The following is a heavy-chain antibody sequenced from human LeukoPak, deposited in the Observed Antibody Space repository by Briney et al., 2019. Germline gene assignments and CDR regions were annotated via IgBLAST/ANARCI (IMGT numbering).Heavy chain of an antibody. J-gene: IGHJ6*03. D-gene: IGHD2-2*01. Sequence: PGGSLRLSCAASGFTFSSYSMNWVRQAPGKGLEWVSSISSSSSSYIYYADSVKGRFTISRDNSKNTLYLQMNSLRAEDTAVYYCAKDPGYCSSTSCYGDYYYYYMDVWGKGTTVTISS. CDR3: AKDPGYCSSTSCYGDYYYYYMDV. CDR1: GFTFSSYS. CDR2: ISSSSSSYI. V-gene: IGHV3-21*01.